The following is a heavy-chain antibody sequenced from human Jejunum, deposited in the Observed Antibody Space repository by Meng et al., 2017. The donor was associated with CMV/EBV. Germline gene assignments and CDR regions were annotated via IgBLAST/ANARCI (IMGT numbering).Heavy chain of an antibody. CDR2: ISTYNGDT. V-gene: IGHV1-18*01. D-gene: IGHD3-10*01. J-gene: IGHJ4*02. Sequence: QVQLVQSGAEVKKPGASVKVSCKASGYTFNTYGISWVRQAPGQGLEWMGWISTYNGDTNYAQNLQGRVTMTTDTSTNTVYMELRSPRSDDTAVYYCGRGSYFDYWGQGTLVTVSS. CDR3: GRGSYFDY. CDR1: GYTFNTYG.